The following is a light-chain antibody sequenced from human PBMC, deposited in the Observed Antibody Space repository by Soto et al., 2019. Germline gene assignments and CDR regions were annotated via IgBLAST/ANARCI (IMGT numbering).Light chain of an antibody. CDR3: QAYDYSLTASV. Sequence: QAVVIQPPSASGTPGQRVTISCSGSSSNIGSNYVYWFQQLPGAAPKLLIYGNRNRPSGVPERFSGSKSGTSASLAITGLQAEDEADYYCQAYDYSLTASVFGGGTKLTVL. CDR1: SSNIGSNY. J-gene: IGLJ3*02. CDR2: GNR. V-gene: IGLV1-47*02.